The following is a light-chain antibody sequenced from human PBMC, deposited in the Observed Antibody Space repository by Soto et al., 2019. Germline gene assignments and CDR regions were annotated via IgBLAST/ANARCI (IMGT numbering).Light chain of an antibody. CDR1: QSLLHSNGYNY. CDR2: LGS. Sequence: DIVMTQSPLSLPVTPGEPASISCRSSQSLLHSNGYNYLDWYLQKPGQSPQLLIYLGSNRASGVPARFSGSGSGRHCTPEISMVEAKDVWVYYCMQALQTHPWTFGQGTKVQIE. V-gene: IGKV2-28*01. CDR3: MQALQTHPWT. J-gene: IGKJ1*01.